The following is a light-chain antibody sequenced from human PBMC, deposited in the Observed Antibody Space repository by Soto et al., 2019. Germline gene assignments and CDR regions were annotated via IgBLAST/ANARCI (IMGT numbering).Light chain of an antibody. CDR1: SSNIGAGYD. V-gene: IGLV1-40*01. Sequence: QHVLTQPPSVSGAPGQRVTISCTGSSSNIGAGYDVHWYQQLPGTAPKLLIYGNSNRPSGVPDRFSGSKSIASASLAITGLPAEHEADGYGPSHDSSQSGFYVVATGSKLTVL. CDR2: GNS. J-gene: IGLJ1*01. CDR3: PSHDSSQSGFYV.